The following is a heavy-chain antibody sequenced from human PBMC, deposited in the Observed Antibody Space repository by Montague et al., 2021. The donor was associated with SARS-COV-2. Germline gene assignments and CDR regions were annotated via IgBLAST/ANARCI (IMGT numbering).Heavy chain of an antibody. D-gene: IGHD1-26*01. CDR2: RYN. CDR3: ARTSASSDC. V-gene: IGHV6-1*01. Sequence: RYNDYAVSVKSRITINPDTSKNQISLQLNSVTPEDTAVYYCARTSASSDCWGQGTLVTVSS. J-gene: IGHJ4*02.